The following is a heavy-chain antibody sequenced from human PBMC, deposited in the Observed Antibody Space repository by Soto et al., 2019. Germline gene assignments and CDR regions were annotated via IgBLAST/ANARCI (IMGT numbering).Heavy chain of an antibody. CDR3: VRGSDVARQELDY. J-gene: IGHJ4*02. CDR2: ISSDGSDK. Sequence: QVQVVESGGGVVQPGRSLRLSCAASGFTFSNFGMHWVRQAPGKGLEWVAAISSDGSDKYYLDSVKGRFIISRDNSKNTMFLQMTSLRVEDTAVYYCVRGSDVARQELDYWGQGTLVTVSS. V-gene: IGHV3-30*03. D-gene: IGHD2-15*01. CDR1: GFTFSNFG.